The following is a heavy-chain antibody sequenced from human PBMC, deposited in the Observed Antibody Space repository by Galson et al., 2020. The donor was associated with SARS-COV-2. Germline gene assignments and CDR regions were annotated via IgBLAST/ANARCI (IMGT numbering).Heavy chain of an antibody. CDR1: GFTVSSNY. D-gene: IGHD3-10*01. J-gene: IGHJ6*02. V-gene: IGHV3-53*01. CDR2: IYSGGST. CDR3: ARGDSADYYCGMDV. Sequence: ESLKISCAASGFTVSSNYMSWVRQAPGKGLEWVSVIYSGGSTYYADSVKGRFTISRDNSKNTLYLQMNSLRAEDTAVYYCARGDSADYYCGMDVWGQGTTVTVSS.